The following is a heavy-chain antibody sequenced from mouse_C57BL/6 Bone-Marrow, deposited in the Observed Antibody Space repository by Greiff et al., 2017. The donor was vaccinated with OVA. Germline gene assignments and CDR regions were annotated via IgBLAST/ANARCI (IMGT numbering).Heavy chain of an antibody. Sequence: VQLQQPGAELVMPGASVTLSCKASGYTFTSYWMHWVKQRPGQGLEWIGEIDPSDSYTNYNQKFKGKSTLTVDKSSSTAYMQLGGLTSEDSAVYYCARDGYYGDAMDDWGQGTSVTVSS. D-gene: IGHD2-3*01. J-gene: IGHJ4*01. CDR3: ARDGYYGDAMDD. V-gene: IGHV1-69*01. CDR2: IDPSDSYT. CDR1: GYTFTSYW.